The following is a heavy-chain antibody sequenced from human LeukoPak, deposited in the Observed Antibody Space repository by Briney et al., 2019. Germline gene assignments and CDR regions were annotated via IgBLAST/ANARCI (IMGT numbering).Heavy chain of an antibody. J-gene: IGHJ4*02. V-gene: IGHV3-21*01. CDR2: ISSSSTYT. CDR1: GFTFSDYS. D-gene: IGHD2/OR15-2a*01. Sequence: GGSLRLSCAASGFTFSDYSIIWVRQAPGKGLEWVSLISSSSTYTYYADSLKGRFTISRDNAKNSLYLQMNSLRAEDTAVYYCARESGYYSTDYWGQGTLVTVSS. CDR3: ARESGYYSTDY.